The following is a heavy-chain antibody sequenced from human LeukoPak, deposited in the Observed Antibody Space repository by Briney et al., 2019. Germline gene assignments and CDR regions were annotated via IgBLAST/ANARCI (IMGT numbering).Heavy chain of an antibody. CDR3: ARGSSWFFI. CDR2: IYYTGSA. V-gene: IGHV4-59*01. CDR1: GGSISNYY. D-gene: IGHD6-19*01. Sequence: SETLSLTCTVSGGSISNYYWSWIRQSPGKGLEWIGYIYYTGSATYNSSLKSRVTISVDRSKNQFSLKLDSVTAAHTALYYCARGSSWFFIWGQGTLVTVSS. J-gene: IGHJ4*02.